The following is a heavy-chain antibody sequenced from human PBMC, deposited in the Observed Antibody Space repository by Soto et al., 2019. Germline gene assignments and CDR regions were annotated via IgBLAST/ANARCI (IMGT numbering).Heavy chain of an antibody. CDR2: IYHSGST. V-gene: IGHV4-4*02. CDR1: SGSISSSNW. Sequence: QVQLQEPGPGLVKPSGTLSLTCAVSSGSISSSNWWSWVRQPPGKGLEWIGEIYHSGSTNYNPSLKRRVTISVGKAKNPFSLKMSSVTAADTAVYYCARTYSSSWYFFDYWGQGTLVTVSS. J-gene: IGHJ4*02. CDR3: ARTYSSSWYFFDY. D-gene: IGHD6-13*01.